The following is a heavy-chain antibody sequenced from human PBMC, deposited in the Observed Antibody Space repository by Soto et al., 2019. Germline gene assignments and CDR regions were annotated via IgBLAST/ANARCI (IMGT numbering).Heavy chain of an antibody. J-gene: IGHJ2*01. CDR1: GYTFSIYG. Sequence: QVQLMQSGAEVKKPGASVKVSCKASGYTFSIYGISWVRQAPGQGLEWMGWISGYNGNTKYAQKFQGRVTVTTDTSTSGAYMELRSLRSDDTAVYYCARDVSGGTYPWFFDLWGRGTLVTVSS. CDR3: ARDVSGGTYPWFFDL. D-gene: IGHD1-26*01. V-gene: IGHV1-18*04. CDR2: ISGYNGNT.